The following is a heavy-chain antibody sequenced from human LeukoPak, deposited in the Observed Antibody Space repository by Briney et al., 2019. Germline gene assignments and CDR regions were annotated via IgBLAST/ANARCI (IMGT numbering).Heavy chain of an antibody. CDR3: ARDKGYSSSWYGVIDY. Sequence: ASVKVSCKASGYSFTSYYMHWVRQAPGQGLEWMGIINPSGGSTSYAQKFQGRVTMTTDTSTSTAYMELRSLRSDDTAVYYCARDKGYSSSWYGVIDYWGQGTLVTVSS. J-gene: IGHJ4*02. CDR2: INPSGGST. CDR1: GYSFTSYY. V-gene: IGHV1-46*01. D-gene: IGHD6-13*01.